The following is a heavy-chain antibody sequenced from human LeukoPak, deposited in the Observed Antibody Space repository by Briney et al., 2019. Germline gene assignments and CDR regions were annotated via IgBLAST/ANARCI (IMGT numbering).Heavy chain of an antibody. D-gene: IGHD4-11*01. CDR3: ARDSVTTYFDY. CDR2: INPKSGAT. J-gene: IGHJ4*02. CDR1: GYTFSDYY. V-gene: IGHV1-2*02. Sequence: ASVKVSCKASGYTFSDYYMHWVRQAPGQGLEWMGWINPKSGATNSAQKFQGRVTMTRDASISTVYMELSRLTSDDTAVYYCARDSVTTYFDYWGQGTLVTVSS.